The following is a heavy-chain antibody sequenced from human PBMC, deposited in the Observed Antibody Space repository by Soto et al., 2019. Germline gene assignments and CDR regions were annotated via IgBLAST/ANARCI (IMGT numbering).Heavy chain of an antibody. CDR1: GYTFIGYA. J-gene: IGHJ4*02. CDR3: ARAVAVPADFDY. D-gene: IGHD6-19*01. Sequence: ASVKVSCKASGYTFIGYAMHWVRQAPGQRLEWMGWINAGNGNTKYSQKFQGRVTITRDTSASTAYMELSSLRSENTAVYYCARAVAVPADFDYWGPGTLVTVSS. V-gene: IGHV1-3*01. CDR2: INAGNGNT.